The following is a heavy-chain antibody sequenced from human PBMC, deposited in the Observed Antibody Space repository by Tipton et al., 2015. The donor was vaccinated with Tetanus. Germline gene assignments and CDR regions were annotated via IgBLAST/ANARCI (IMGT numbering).Heavy chain of an antibody. J-gene: IGHJ6*02. V-gene: IGHV4-39*07. CDR3: ARDDYYDGRGLYYYGLDV. CDR2: INYIQGT. Sequence: TLSLTCTVFGGSISSSTYYWGWIRQPPGKGLEWIGTINYIQGTYHNPSLKSRVTISVDTSKNQFSLKVSSVTAADTAVYYCARDDYYDGRGLYYYGLDVWGQGTTVTVSS. CDR1: GGSISSSTYY. D-gene: IGHD3-22*01.